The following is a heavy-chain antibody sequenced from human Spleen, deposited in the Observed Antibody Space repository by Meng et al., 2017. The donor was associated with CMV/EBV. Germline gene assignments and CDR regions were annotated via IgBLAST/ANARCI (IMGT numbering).Heavy chain of an antibody. D-gene: IGHD3-10*01. Sequence: ASVKVSCKASGYTFTGYYMHWVRQAPGQGLEWMGWINPNSGGTNYAQKFQGRVTMTRDTSISTAYMELSRLRSDDTAVYYCARDSYSYYYGSGSYTYYYYGMDVWGQGTTVTVSS. CDR1: GYTFTGYY. CDR2: INPNSGGT. V-gene: IGHV1-2*02. CDR3: ARDSYSYYYGSGSYTYYYYGMDV. J-gene: IGHJ6*02.